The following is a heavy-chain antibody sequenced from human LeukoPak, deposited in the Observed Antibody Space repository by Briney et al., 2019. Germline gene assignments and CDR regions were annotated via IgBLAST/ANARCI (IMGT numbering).Heavy chain of an antibody. CDR2: IYYSGST. V-gene: IGHV4-59*01. D-gene: IGHD6-13*01. CDR1: GGSISSYY. J-gene: IGHJ5*02. Sequence: SETLSLTCTVSGGSISSYYWSWIRQPPGKGLEWIGYIYYSGSTNYNPSLKSRVTISVDTSKNQFSLKLSSVTAADTAVYYCATLSSSSWYGGFGNWFDPWGQGTLVTVSS. CDR3: ATLSSSSWYGGFGNWFDP.